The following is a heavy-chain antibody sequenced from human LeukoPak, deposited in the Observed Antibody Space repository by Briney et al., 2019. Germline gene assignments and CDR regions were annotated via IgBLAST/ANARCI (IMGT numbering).Heavy chain of an antibody. J-gene: IGHJ5*02. Sequence: PGGSLRLSCAASGFTFSNYGMYWVRQAPGKGLEWVSGLSGSGDITYYTDSVKGRFTISRDNSKNTLYLEINNLRAEDTALYYCAKRGNAISFFDPWGQGTLVTVSS. CDR3: AKRGNAISFFDP. CDR2: LSGSGDIT. V-gene: IGHV3-23*01. CDR1: GFTFSNYG. D-gene: IGHD3-10*01.